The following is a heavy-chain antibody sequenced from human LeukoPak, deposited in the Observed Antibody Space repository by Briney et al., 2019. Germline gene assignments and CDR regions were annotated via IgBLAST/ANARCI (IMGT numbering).Heavy chain of an antibody. V-gene: IGHV4-39*01. CDR1: GGSVTSTSYY. CDR2: ISYTEST. D-gene: IGHD2-8*02. CDR3: ARLPTDLLAFDY. J-gene: IGHJ4*02. Sequence: PSETLSLTCAVSGGSVTSTSYYWGWVRQPLGKGLEWIASISYTESTYYTPSLKSRVTISVDTSKNQFSLRLSSVTAADTAVYYCARLPTDLLAFDYWGRGTLVTVPP.